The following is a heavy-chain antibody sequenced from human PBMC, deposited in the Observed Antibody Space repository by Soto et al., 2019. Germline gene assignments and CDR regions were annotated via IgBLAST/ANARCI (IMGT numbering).Heavy chain of an antibody. CDR1: GGTFSSYA. CDR2: IIPIFGTA. J-gene: IGHJ6*02. D-gene: IGHD3-10*01. CDR3: AIDRRILWFGELLSGRDYYYGMDD. Sequence: GASVKVSCKASGGTFSSYAISWVRQSPGQGLEWMGGIIPIFGTANYAQKFQGRVTITADESTSTAYMELSSLRSEDTAVYYCAIDRRILWFGELLSGRDYYYGMDDWGQGTTVTVSS. V-gene: IGHV1-69*13.